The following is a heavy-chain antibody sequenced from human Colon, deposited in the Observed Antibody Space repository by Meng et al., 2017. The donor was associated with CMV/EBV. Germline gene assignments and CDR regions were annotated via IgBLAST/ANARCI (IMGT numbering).Heavy chain of an antibody. D-gene: IGHD2-2*01. V-gene: IGHV3-9*01. J-gene: IGHJ6*02. CDR3: AKDRDCTSNSCPNYDMDV. Sequence: GGSLRLSCVASGFTFDEYVMHWVRLAPGKGLEWVSAFSWNSGSIGYADSVKGRFTISRDNAKNSVYLQMNSLRVEDTALYFCAKDRDCTSNSCPNYDMDVWGQGTTVTVSS. CDR2: FSWNSGSI. CDR1: GFTFDEYV.